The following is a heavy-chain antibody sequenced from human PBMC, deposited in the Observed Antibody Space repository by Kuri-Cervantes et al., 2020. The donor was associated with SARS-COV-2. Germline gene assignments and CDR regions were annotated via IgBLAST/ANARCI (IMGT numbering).Heavy chain of an antibody. D-gene: IGHD4-17*01. CDR2: ISSSSSYI. CDR3: AGDYRTRANSWLHDYAPMDV. CDR1: GFTFSSYS. V-gene: IGHV3-21*04. J-gene: IGHJ6*02. Sequence: GESLKISCAASGFTFSSYSMNWVRQAPGKGLEWVSSISSSSSYIYYADSVKGRFTISRDNARNSLYLQMNSLGDDDTAVYYCAGDYRTRANSWLHDYAPMDVWGQGTTVTVSS.